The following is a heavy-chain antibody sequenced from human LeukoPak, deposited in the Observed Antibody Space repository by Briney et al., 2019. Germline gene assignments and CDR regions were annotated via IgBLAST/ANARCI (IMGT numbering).Heavy chain of an antibody. Sequence: GGSLRLSCTASGFPFSNYWMHWVRQAPGKGLLWVSRINTDGRTTDYADSVKGRFTISRDNARNTLYLQMNSLRAEDTGVYYCAREGWAVARKVDYWGRGTLVTVSS. D-gene: IGHD6-19*01. J-gene: IGHJ4*02. CDR3: AREGWAVARKVDY. CDR2: INTDGRTT. CDR1: GFPFSNYW. V-gene: IGHV3-74*01.